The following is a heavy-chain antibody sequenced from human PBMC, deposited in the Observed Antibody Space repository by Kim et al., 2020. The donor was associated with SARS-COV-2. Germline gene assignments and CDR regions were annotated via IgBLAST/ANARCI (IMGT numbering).Heavy chain of an antibody. V-gene: IGHV1-24*01. CDR3: ATAVSIAVAGTGWGDAFDI. CDR1: GYTLTELS. J-gene: IGHJ3*02. D-gene: IGHD6-19*01. Sequence: ASVKVSCKVSGYTLTELSMHWVRQAPGKGLEWMGGFDPEDGETIYAQKFQGRVTMTEDTSTDTAYMELSSLRSEDTAVYYCATAVSIAVAGTGWGDAFDIWGQGTMVTVSS. CDR2: FDPEDGET.